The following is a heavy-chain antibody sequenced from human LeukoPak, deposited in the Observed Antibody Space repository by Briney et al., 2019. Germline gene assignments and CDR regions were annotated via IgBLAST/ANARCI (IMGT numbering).Heavy chain of an antibody. V-gene: IGHV4-34*01. J-gene: IGHJ6*02. CDR2: INHSGST. CDR3: ARASHNDILTGYPRGRPQPYYYYGMDV. D-gene: IGHD3-9*01. CDR1: GGSFSGYY. Sequence: SETLSLTCAVYGGSFSGYYWSWIRQPPGKGLEWIGEINHSGSTNYNPSLKSRVTISVDTSKNQFSLKLSSVTAADTAVYYCARASHNDILTGYPRGRPQPYYYYGMDVWGQGTTVTVSS.